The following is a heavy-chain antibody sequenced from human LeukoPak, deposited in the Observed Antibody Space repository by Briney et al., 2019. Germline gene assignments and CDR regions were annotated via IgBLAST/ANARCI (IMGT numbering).Heavy chain of an antibody. D-gene: IGHD3-9*01. J-gene: IGHJ6*02. Sequence: PSETLSLTCTVSGGSVSSGSYYWSWIRQPPGKGLELIGYIYYSGSTNYNPSLKSRVTISVDTSKNQFSLKLSSVTAADTAVYYCARDRPILTGFYYYGMDVWGQGTTVTVSS. CDR1: GGSVSSGSYY. CDR2: IYYSGST. CDR3: ARDRPILTGFYYYGMDV. V-gene: IGHV4-61*01.